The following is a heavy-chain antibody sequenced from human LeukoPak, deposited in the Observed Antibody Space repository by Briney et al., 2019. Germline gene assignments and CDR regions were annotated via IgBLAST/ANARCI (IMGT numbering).Heavy chain of an antibody. V-gene: IGHV5-51*01. Sequence: GESLKISCKGSGYSFTSYWIGWVRQMPGKGLEWMGIIYPGDSDTRYSPSFQGQVTISADKSIGTAYLQWSSLKASDTAMYYCARHSEGVVVATGIYYYYYMDVWGKGTTVTVSS. CDR3: ARHSEGVVVATGIYYYYYMDV. CDR1: GYSFTSYW. J-gene: IGHJ6*03. D-gene: IGHD2-15*01. CDR2: IYPGDSDT.